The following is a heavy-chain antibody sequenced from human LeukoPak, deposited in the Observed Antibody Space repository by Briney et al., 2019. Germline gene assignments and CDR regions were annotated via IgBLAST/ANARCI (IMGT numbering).Heavy chain of an antibody. CDR1: GFTFSSYS. J-gene: IGHJ4*02. V-gene: IGHV3-21*01. Sequence: GGSLRLSCAASGFTFSSYSINWVRQAPGKGLEWVSSISSSSDYIYYADSVQGRFTISRDDAKNSLYLQMNSLRAEDTAVYYCAKATVQLWCFDYWGQGTLVTVSS. CDR2: ISSSSDYI. D-gene: IGHD5-18*01. CDR3: AKATVQLWCFDY.